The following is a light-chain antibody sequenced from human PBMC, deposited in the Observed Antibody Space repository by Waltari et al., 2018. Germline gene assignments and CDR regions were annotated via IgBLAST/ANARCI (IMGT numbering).Light chain of an antibody. CDR1: QSVGSSY. V-gene: IGKV3-20*01. J-gene: IGKJ2*01. CDR2: AVS. CDR3: QQYGSPPYT. Sequence: EIVLTQSPGTLSLSPVERATLSCWASQSVGSSYLAWFQQKPGQAPRLLIYAVSSRATGIPDRFSGSGSGTDFTLTINRLEPEDSAVYYCQQYGSPPYTFGQGTKLEL.